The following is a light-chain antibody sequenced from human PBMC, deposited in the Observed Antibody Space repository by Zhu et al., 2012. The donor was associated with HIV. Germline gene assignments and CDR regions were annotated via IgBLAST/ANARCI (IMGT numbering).Light chain of an antibody. CDR1: HSVNKDY. CDR3: QQYGSAIRT. CDR2: DAS. Sequence: EIVMTQSPATLAVSLGERATLSCRAAHSVNKDYVAWYQQKLGQAPRLLIYDASSRAIGIPDRFSGSGSGTDFTLTISRLEAEDSAVYYCQQYGSAIRTFGQGTRVEVK. V-gene: IGKV3-20*01. J-gene: IGKJ1*01.